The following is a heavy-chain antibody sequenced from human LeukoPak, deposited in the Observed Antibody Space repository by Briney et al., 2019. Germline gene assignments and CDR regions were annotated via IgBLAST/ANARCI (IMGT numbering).Heavy chain of an antibody. CDR3: AKDGDITMIVVVTHFDY. D-gene: IGHD3-22*01. CDR2: IKQDGGEK. J-gene: IGHJ4*02. V-gene: IGHV3-7*01. CDR1: GFTFSSYW. Sequence: GGSLRLSCAASGFTFSSYWMTWVRQAPGKGLEWVANIKQDGGEKYYVDSVKGRLTISRDNARNSLFLQLNSLRAEDTAVYYCAKDGDITMIVVVTHFDYWGQGTLVTVSS.